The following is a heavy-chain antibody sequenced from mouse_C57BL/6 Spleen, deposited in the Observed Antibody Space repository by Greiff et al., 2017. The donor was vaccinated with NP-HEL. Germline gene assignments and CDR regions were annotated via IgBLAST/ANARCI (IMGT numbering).Heavy chain of an antibody. CDR3: AGAYAGYFDV. D-gene: IGHD1-1*01. V-gene: IGHV5-16*01. J-gene: IGHJ1*03. CDR2: INYDGSST. CDR1: GFTFSDYY. Sequence: DVHLVESEGGLVQPGRSMKLSCTASGFTFSDYYMAWVRQVPEKGLEWVANINYDGSSTYYLDSLKSRFIISRDNAKNILYLQMSSLKSEDTATYYCAGAYAGYFDVWGTGTTVTVSS.